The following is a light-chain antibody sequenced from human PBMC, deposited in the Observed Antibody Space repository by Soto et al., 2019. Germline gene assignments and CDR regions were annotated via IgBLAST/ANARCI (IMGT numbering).Light chain of an antibody. CDR3: QHYNTWPWT. CDR1: QSVSSN. J-gene: IGKJ1*01. Sequence: EIVMTQSPATLSVSPGERATLSCRASQSVSSNLAWYQQKPGQAPRLLIYGASTRDTGVPARFSGSGSGTEFTLTIGSLQSEDSAVYYCQHYNTWPWTFGQGTKVDIK. V-gene: IGKV3-15*01. CDR2: GAS.